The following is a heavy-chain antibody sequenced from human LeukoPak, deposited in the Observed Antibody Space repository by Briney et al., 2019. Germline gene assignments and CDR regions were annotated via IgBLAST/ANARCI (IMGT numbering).Heavy chain of an antibody. D-gene: IGHD1-26*01. Sequence: ASVKVSCKASGYTFTGYYMHWVRQAPGQGLEWMGWINPNSGGTNYAQKFQGRVTMTRDTSISTAYMELSRLRSDDTAVYYCARGQYSGSPYALFDYWGQGTLATVSS. CDR1: GYTFTGYY. V-gene: IGHV1-2*02. CDR2: INPNSGGT. J-gene: IGHJ4*02. CDR3: ARGQYSGSPYALFDY.